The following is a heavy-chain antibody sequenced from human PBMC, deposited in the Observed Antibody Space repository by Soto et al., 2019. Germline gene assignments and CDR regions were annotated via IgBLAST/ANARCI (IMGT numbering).Heavy chain of an antibody. CDR2: LSGSGSGT. Sequence: EVQLLESGGGLVQPGGSLRLSCAASGFTVNTYAMSWVRQAPGKGLEWVSTLSGSGSGTFYADSVKGRFTISRDNSKNTLCLQTNSLRAEDTAIYYCAKDSGLYCDSSGYYGFFDSWGQGTLVTVSS. CDR3: AKDSGLYCDSSGYYGFFDS. J-gene: IGHJ4*02. D-gene: IGHD3-22*01. V-gene: IGHV3-23*01. CDR1: GFTVNTYA.